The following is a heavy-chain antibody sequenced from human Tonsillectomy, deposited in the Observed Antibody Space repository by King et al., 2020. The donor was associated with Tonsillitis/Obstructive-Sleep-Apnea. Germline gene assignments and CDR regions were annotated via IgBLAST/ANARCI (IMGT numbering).Heavy chain of an antibody. CDR3: TTDLENTIFGVATWDY. D-gene: IGHD3-3*01. J-gene: IGHJ4*02. CDR1: GFTFSNAW. CDR2: IKSETDVGTT. Sequence: VQLVESGGGLVKPGGSLRLSCAASGFTFSNAWMSWVRQAPGKGLELVGRIKSETDVGTTDYAAPVKGRFTISRDVSKNTRYLQMNSLKTEDTAVYYCTTDLENTIFGVATWDYWGQGTLVTVSS. V-gene: IGHV3-15*01.